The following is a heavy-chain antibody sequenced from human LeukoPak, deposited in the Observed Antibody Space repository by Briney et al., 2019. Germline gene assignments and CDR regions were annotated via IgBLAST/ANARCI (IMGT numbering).Heavy chain of an antibody. CDR3: ARAGYPRRVYYYYYMDV. Sequence: ASVKVSCKASGYTFTSYGISWVRQAPGQGLEWMGWISAYNGNTNYAQKLQGRVTMTTDTSTSTAYMELRSLRSEDTDVYYCARAGYPRRVYYYYYMDVWGKGTTVTVSS. D-gene: IGHD2-2*01. CDR2: ISAYNGNT. CDR1: GYTFTSYG. V-gene: IGHV1-18*01. J-gene: IGHJ6*03.